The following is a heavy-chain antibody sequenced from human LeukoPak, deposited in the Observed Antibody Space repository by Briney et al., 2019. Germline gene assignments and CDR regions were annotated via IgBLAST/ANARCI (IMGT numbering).Heavy chain of an antibody. V-gene: IGHV1-2*02. CDR2: INPNSGGT. D-gene: IGHD1-26*01. Sequence: GASVKVSCKASGYTFTGYYMHWVRQAPGQGLEWMGWINPNSGGTNYAQKFQGRVTMTRDTSISTAYMELSRLRSDDTAVYYCARASPGWELLAAFDIWGQGTMVTVSS. J-gene: IGHJ3*02. CDR1: GYTFTGYY. CDR3: ARASPGWELLAAFDI.